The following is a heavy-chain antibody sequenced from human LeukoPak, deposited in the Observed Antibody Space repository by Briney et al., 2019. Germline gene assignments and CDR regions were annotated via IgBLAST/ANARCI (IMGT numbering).Heavy chain of an antibody. CDR1: GFTFSSYA. Sequence: GGSLRLSCAASGFTFSSYAMSWVRQAPGKGLEYVSVINTDGRITYYADSVKGRFTISRDNSKNTVYLQMGSLRGEDMAVYYCTRDGGSFCDFDYWGQGALVTVSS. J-gene: IGHJ4*02. D-gene: IGHD1-26*01. CDR3: TRDGGSFCDFDY. CDR2: INTDGRIT. V-gene: IGHV3-64*02.